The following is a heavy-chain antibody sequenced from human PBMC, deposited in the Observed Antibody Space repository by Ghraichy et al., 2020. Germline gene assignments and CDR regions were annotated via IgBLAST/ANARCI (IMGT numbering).Heavy chain of an antibody. Sequence: GGSLRLSCAASGFTFSSYAMSWVRQAPGKGLEWVSLISGSGGSTYYADSVKGRFTISRDNSKNTLYLQMNSLRAEDTAVYYCAKDPTSDRFFDYWGQGTLVTVSS. CDR1: GFTFSSYA. CDR3: AKDPTSDRFFDY. J-gene: IGHJ4*02. CDR2: ISGSGGST. V-gene: IGHV3-23*01. D-gene: IGHD2-2*01.